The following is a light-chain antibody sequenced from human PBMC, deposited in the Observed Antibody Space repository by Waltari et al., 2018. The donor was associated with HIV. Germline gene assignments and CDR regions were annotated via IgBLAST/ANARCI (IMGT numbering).Light chain of an antibody. CDR2: ENK. CDR3: ATWDHALTTGTVV. J-gene: IGLJ2*01. CDR1: TYHIGDNY. V-gene: IGLV1-51*02. Sequence: QSVLTQPPSVSSIPGQTFTISCSGGTYHIGDNYVSWYQQLPTPDPNTLLYENKKRPSGIPDRFSGSKSGTVATLVITGLQPGDEADYYCATWDHALTTGTVVFGGGTRLTVL.